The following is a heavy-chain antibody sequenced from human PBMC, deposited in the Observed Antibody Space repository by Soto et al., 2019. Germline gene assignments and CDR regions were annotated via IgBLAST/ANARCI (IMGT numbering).Heavy chain of an antibody. CDR1: GFTFSSYA. Sequence: AGGSLRLSCAASGFTFSSYAMSWVRQAPGKGLEWVSAISGSGGSTYYADSVKGRFTISRDNSKNTLYLQMNSLRAEDTAVYYCAKEEGHYGSGTYFDYWGQGTLVTVSS. CDR2: ISGSGGST. CDR3: AKEEGHYGSGTYFDY. V-gene: IGHV3-23*01. D-gene: IGHD3-10*01. J-gene: IGHJ4*02.